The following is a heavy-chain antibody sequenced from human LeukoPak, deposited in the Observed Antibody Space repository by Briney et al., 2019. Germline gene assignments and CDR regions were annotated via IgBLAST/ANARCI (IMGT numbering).Heavy chain of an antibody. D-gene: IGHD6-13*01. Sequence: PGGSLRLSCAASGFTFSSYAMSWVRQAPGKGLEWVSAISGSGGSTYYADSVKGRFTISRDNSKNTLYPQMNSLRAEDTAVYYCAKPSRLAAAGPYYFDYWGQGTLVTVSS. CDR2: ISGSGGST. J-gene: IGHJ4*02. V-gene: IGHV3-23*01. CDR1: GFTFSSYA. CDR3: AKPSRLAAAGPYYFDY.